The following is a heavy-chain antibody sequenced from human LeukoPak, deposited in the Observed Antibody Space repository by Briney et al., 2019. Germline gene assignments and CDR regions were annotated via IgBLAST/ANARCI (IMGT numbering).Heavy chain of an antibody. Sequence: GASVKISCKASGYTFTSCDINWVRQAPGQGLEWMGWMNPNSGNTGYAQKFQGRVTMTRNTSISTAYMELSSLRSEDTAVYYCARGLRITMVRGVLNWFDPWGQGTLVTVSS. CDR3: ARGLRITMVRGVLNWFDP. J-gene: IGHJ5*02. D-gene: IGHD3-10*01. V-gene: IGHV1-8*01. CDR1: GYTFTSCD. CDR2: MNPNSGNT.